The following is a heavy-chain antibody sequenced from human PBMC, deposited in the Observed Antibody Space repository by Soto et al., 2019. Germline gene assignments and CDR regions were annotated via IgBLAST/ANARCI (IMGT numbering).Heavy chain of an antibody. V-gene: IGHV3-33*01. CDR3: ARGPGQTKYYYGSGSPFDI. Sequence: GGSLRLSCAASGFTFSSYGMHWVRQAPGKGLEWVAVIWYDGSNKYYADSVKGRFTISRDNSKNTLYLQMNSLRAEDTAVYYCARGPGQTKYYYGSGSPFDIWGQGTMVTVSS. D-gene: IGHD3-10*01. CDR1: GFTFSSYG. J-gene: IGHJ3*02. CDR2: IWYDGSNK.